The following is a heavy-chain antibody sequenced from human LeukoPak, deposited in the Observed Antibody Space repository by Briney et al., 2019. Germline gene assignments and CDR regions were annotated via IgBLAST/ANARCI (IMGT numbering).Heavy chain of an antibody. CDR1: GFTFDDYA. CDR3: ARDWSIADA. J-gene: IGHJ5*02. V-gene: IGHV3-21*01. Sequence: PGRSLRLSCAASGFTFDDYAMNWVRQAPGKGLEWVSSISSSSSYIYYADSVKGRFTISRDNAKNSLYLQMNSLRAEDTAVYYCARDWSIADAWGQGTLVTVSS. CDR2: ISSSSSYI. D-gene: IGHD6-6*01.